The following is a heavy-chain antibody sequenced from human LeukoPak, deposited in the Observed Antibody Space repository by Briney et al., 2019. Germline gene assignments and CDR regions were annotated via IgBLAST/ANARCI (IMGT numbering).Heavy chain of an antibody. CDR2: MFSGGST. D-gene: IGHD6-19*01. CDR1: GFPVSSNF. V-gene: IGHV3-53*01. CDR3: ARGDRSGWPLDK. J-gene: IGHJ4*02. Sequence: PGGSVRLSCAVSGFPVSSNFMSWVRQAPGKGLQSVSIMFSGGSTDYADSVRGRFSISRDSSQNTVSLQMNSLRVEDTAIYYCARGDRSGWPLDKWGQGTLVTVSS.